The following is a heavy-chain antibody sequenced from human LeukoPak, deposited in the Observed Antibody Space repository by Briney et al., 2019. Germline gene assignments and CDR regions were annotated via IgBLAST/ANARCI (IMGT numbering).Heavy chain of an antibody. CDR3: ARDAVAGAITYYYYGMDV. D-gene: IGHD6-19*01. Sequence: AGTLRLSCAASGFTFSSYSMNWVRQAPGKGLEWISSISSSSSYIYYADSVKGRFTISRENAKNLLYLQMNSLRAEDTAVYYCARDAVAGAITYYYYGMDVWGQGTTVTVSS. CDR1: GFTFSSYS. CDR2: ISSSSSYI. J-gene: IGHJ6*02. V-gene: IGHV3-21*01.